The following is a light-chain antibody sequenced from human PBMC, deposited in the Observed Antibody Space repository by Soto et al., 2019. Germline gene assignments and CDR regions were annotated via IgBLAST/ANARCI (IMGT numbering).Light chain of an antibody. V-gene: IGKV1-12*01. CDR1: QGISSW. CDR2: SAS. Sequence: DIQITQSPSSVSASVGDRVTITCRASQGISSWLAWYQQKPGRAPKALMYSASSLQSGVPSRFSGSGSETEFTLTISSLQPEDFATYYCQQASSFPPTFGQGTKVDIK. J-gene: IGKJ1*01. CDR3: QQASSFPPT.